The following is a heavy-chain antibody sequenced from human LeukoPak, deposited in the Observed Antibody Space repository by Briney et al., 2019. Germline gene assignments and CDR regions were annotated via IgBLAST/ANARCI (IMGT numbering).Heavy chain of an antibody. CDR1: GESSFGNYY. CDR3: SRQVVGNDY. V-gene: IGHV4-34*01. CDR2: INHSGYT. J-gene: IGHJ4*02. D-gene: IGHD3-22*01. Sequence: SETLSLTCAVYGESSFGNYYWSWIRQTPGGALEWIGEINHSGYTNYNPSLKSRVTLSIDTSKNQFSLRLNSVTAADTAVDYCSRQVVGNDYWGQGTLVTVSS.